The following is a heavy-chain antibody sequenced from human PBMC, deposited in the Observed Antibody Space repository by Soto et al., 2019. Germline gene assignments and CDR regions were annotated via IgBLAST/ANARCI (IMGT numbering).Heavy chain of an antibody. CDR1: GYTFTSYG. CDR3: ARGAGVDASGYDLAGAFDY. CDR2: ISAYNGNT. D-gene: IGHD5-12*01. J-gene: IGHJ4*02. Sequence: ASVKVSCKASGYTFTSYGISWVRQAPGQGLEWMGWISAYNGNTNYAQKLQGRVTMTTDTSTGTAYMELRSLRSDDTAVYYCARGAGVDASGYDLAGAFDYWGQGTLVTVSS. V-gene: IGHV1-18*01.